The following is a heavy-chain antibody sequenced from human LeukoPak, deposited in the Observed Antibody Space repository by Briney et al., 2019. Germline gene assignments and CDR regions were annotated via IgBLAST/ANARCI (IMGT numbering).Heavy chain of an antibody. CDR3: ARLYSGYDLDDY. D-gene: IGHD5-12*01. CDR1: GFTSSTYP. Sequence: GRSLRLSCAASGFTSSTYPMHWVRQAPGKGLEWVAVISYDGSNKYYADSVKGRFTISRDNSKNTLYLQMNSLRAEDTAVYYCARLYSGYDLDDYWGQGTLVTVSS. J-gene: IGHJ4*02. V-gene: IGHV3-30*04. CDR2: ISYDGSNK.